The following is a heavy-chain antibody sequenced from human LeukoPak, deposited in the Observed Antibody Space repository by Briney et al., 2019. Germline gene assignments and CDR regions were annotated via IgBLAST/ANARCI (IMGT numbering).Heavy chain of an antibody. CDR1: GYSISNAYD. J-gene: IGHJ3*02. CDR2: MYHRGRT. Sequence: SETLSLTCTVSGYSISNAYDGGWIRQPPGEGLEWIGNMYHRGRTYYNPTLKSRVTISVDTSKNQFSLRLSSVTAADTAVYYSARRELWFGETDDAFDIWGQGTMVTVSS. D-gene: IGHD3-10*01. V-gene: IGHV4-38-2*02. CDR3: ARRELWFGETDDAFDI.